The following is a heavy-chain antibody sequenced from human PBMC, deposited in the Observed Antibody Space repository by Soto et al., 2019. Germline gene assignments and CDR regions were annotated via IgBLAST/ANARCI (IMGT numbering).Heavy chain of an antibody. CDR1: GFTFGDYA. CDR3: AKDLVLLYFGESPPYYFDY. J-gene: IGHJ4*02. V-gene: IGHV3-23*01. CDR2: ISGSGATT. D-gene: IGHD3-10*01. Sequence: GGSLRLSCTASGFTFGDYAMGWVRQAPGKGLEWVSGISGSGATTYYADSVNGRFTVSRDNSKNTMFLQMNSLRAEDTAVYYCAKDLVLLYFGESPPYYFDYWGQGTLVTVSS.